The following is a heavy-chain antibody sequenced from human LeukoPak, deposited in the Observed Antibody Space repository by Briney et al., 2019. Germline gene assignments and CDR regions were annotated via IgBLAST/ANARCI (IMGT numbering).Heavy chain of an antibody. V-gene: IGHV1-3*03. CDR1: GYTFTSYT. Sequence: ASVKVSCKAAGYTFTSYTIHWVRQAPGQRLEWMGWINAGNGNTKYSQEFQDRVTITRDTSASTAYMELSSLRSEDMAVYYCARARYETRIWPKSRYDYYHYMDVWGKGTTVTVSS. CDR3: ARARYETRIWPKSRYDYYHYMDV. CDR2: INAGNGNT. D-gene: IGHD3-3*01. J-gene: IGHJ6*03.